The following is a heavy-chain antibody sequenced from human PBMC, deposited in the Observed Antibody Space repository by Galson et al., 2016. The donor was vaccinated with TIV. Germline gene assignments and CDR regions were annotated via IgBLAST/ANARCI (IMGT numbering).Heavy chain of an antibody. CDR2: FDPEAGKT. CDR1: GYTLTEVA. V-gene: IGHV1-24*01. D-gene: IGHD3-22*01. Sequence: SVKVSCKVSGYTLTEVAMHWVRQAPGKGLEWMGGFDPEAGKTIYAQRFQGRVTMTEDTSTDTAYMELSSLRSEDTAVYYCATYVSTQYFDTSGYSPLGFWGQGTLVVVSS. CDR3: ATYVSTQYFDTSGYSPLGF. J-gene: IGHJ4*02.